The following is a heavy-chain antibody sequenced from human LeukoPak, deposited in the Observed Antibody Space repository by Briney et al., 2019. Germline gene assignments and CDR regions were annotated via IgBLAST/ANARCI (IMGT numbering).Heavy chain of an antibody. V-gene: IGHV4-39*01. CDR3: ARLGAIAAAGGPYEVY. CDR1: GGSISSSSYY. D-gene: IGHD6-13*01. Sequence: SETLSLTCTVSGGSISSSSYYWGWIRQPPGKGLEWIGSIYYSGSTYYNPSPKSRVTISVDTSKNQFSLKLSSVTAADTAVYYCARLGAIAAAGGPYEVYWGQGTLVTVSS. CDR2: IYYSGST. J-gene: IGHJ4*02.